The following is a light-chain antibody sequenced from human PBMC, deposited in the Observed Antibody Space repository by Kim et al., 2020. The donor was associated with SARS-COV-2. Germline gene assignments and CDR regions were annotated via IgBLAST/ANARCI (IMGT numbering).Light chain of an antibody. CDR1: NIGGKN. V-gene: IGLV3-9*01. J-gene: IGLJ1*01. CDR3: QVWDSSSTYV. Sequence: ARGQTATIPCAENNIGGKNVHWYQQKPGQAPVVVIYRDTDRPSWIPERFSGSNSGNTATLTISRAQAGDEADYYCQVWDSSSTYVFGTGTKVTVL. CDR2: RDT.